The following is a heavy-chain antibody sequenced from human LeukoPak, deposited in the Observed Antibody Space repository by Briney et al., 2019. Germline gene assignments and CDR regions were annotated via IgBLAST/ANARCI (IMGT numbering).Heavy chain of an antibody. Sequence: SQTLSLTCTVSGGSISSGSYYWSWIRQPAGKGLEWIGRIYTSGSTNYNPSLKSRVTISLDTSKNQFSLKLSSVTAADTAVYYCARSGSYYGSTSGWGQGTLVTVSP. V-gene: IGHV4-61*02. J-gene: IGHJ4*02. CDR2: IYTSGST. D-gene: IGHD3-10*01. CDR3: ARSGSYYGSTSG. CDR1: GGSISSGSYY.